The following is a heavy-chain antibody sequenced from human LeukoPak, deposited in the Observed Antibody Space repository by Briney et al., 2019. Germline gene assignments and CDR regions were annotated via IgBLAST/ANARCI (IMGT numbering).Heavy chain of an antibody. CDR1: GFTFDDYG. J-gene: IGHJ4*02. CDR2: INWNGGST. CDR3: ARGTGGSYFDY. Sequence: GGSLRLSCAASGFTFDDYGMSWVRQAPGKGLEWVSGINWNGGSTGYADSVKGRFSISRDNAKNSLYLQMNSLRAEDTALYYCARGTGGSYFDYWGQGTLVTVSS. D-gene: IGHD2-8*02. V-gene: IGHV3-20*04.